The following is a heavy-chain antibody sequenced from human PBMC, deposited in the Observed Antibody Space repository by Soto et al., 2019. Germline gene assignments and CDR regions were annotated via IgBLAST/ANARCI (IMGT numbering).Heavy chain of an antibody. CDR1: GFTFSSYS. CDR3: ARARAIAVHGKSYYGLDV. V-gene: IGHV3-48*02. J-gene: IGHJ6*02. D-gene: IGHD6-19*01. CDR2: ISSSSSTI. Sequence: GGSLRLSCAASGFTFSSYSMNWVRQAPGRGLEWVSYISSSSSTIYYADSVKGRFTISRDNAKNSLYLQMNSLRDEDTAVYYCARARAIAVHGKSYYGLDVWGQGTTVTVS.